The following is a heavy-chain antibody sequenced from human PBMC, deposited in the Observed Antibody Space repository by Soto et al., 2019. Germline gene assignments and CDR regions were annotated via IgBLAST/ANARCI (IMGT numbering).Heavy chain of an antibody. J-gene: IGHJ4*02. V-gene: IGHV1-2*02. Sequence: ASVKVSCKASGYTFTGYYMHWVRQAPGQGLEWMGWINPILGSTNYAQKFQGRVTITKDKSTSTAYMELSRLRSEDTAVYYCAGSGRYFDWLPLFDYWGQGTLVTVSS. CDR1: GYTFTGYY. CDR2: INPILGST. CDR3: AGSGRYFDWLPLFDY. D-gene: IGHD3-9*01.